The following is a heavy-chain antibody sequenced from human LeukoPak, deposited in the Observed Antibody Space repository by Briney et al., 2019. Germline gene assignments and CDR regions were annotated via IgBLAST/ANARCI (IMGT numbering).Heavy chain of an antibody. V-gene: IGHV3-23*01. CDR3: AKAWNYYYYYMDV. CDR2: ISGSGGST. CDR1: GFTFSSYA. D-gene: IGHD1-1*01. Sequence: GGSLRPSCAASGFTFSSYAMSWVRQAPGKGLEWVSAISGSGGSTYYADSVKGRFTISRDNSKNTLYLQMNSLRAEDTAVYYCAKAWNYYYYYMDVWVKGTTVTVSS. J-gene: IGHJ6*03.